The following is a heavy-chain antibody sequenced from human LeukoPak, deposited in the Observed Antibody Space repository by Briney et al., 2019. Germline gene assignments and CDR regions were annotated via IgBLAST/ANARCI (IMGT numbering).Heavy chain of an antibody. Sequence: GGSLRLSCAASGFTFSSYAMSWVRQAPGKGLEWVSAISGSGGSTYYADSVKGRFTISRDNSKNTLYPQMNSLRAEDTAVYYCANDQYSNYYYYMDVWGKGTTVTVSS. CDR2: ISGSGGST. V-gene: IGHV3-23*01. CDR3: ANDQYSNYYYYMDV. J-gene: IGHJ6*03. D-gene: IGHD4-11*01. CDR1: GFTFSSYA.